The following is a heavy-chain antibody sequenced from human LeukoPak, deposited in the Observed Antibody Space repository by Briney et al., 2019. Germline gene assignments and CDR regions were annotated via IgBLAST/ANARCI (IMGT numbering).Heavy chain of an antibody. J-gene: IGHJ4*02. Sequence: SGTLPLTCAVSGGSISSSNWWSWVRQPPGKGLEWIGEIYHSGSTNYNPSLKSRVTISVDKSKNQFSLKLSSVTAADTAVYYCARLSGYDLTRRAIDYWGQGTLVTVSS. CDR3: ARLSGYDLTRRAIDY. V-gene: IGHV4-4*02. CDR1: GGSISSSNW. D-gene: IGHD5-12*01. CDR2: IYHSGST.